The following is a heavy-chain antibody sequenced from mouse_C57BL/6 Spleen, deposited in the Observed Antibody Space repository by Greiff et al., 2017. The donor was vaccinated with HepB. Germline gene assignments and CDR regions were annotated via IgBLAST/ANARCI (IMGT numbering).Heavy chain of an antibody. CDR2: IYPGDGDT. CDR3: AREVYGTPYYFDY. D-gene: IGHD2-10*02. CDR1: GYAFSSYW. J-gene: IGHJ2*01. V-gene: IGHV1-80*01. Sequence: QVQLQQSGAELVKPGASVKISCKASGYAFSSYWMNWVKQRPGKGLEWIGQIYPGDGDTNYNGKFKGKATLTADKSSSTAYMQLSSLTSEDSAVYFCAREVYGTPYYFDYWGQGTTLTVSS.